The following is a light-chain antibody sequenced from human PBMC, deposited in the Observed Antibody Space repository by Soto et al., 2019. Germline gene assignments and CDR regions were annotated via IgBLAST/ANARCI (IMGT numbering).Light chain of an antibody. V-gene: IGKV1-6*01. CDR2: GAS. Sequence: AIQMTQSPSSLSASVGDRVTITCRSSQDIRTELGWYQQRPGEAPNLLIYGASTLQNRVPSRFSGSGSGTDFFLTISSLQVEDVATYFCLQDYNYPRTFGQGTKLQIK. CDR1: QDIRTE. J-gene: IGKJ2*01. CDR3: LQDYNYPRT.